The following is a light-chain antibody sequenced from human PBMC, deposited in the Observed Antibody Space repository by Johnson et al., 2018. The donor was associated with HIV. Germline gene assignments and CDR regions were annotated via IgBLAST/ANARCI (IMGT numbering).Light chain of an antibody. CDR1: TSNIGNNY. Sequence: HSVLTQPPSVSATPGQKVTISCSGSTSNIGNNYVSWYQQFPGAAPKLLIYDDNKRPSRIPDRFSGSKSGTSATLGLTGLQPGDEADFYCGAWDSSLSAYVFGSGTKVTVL. J-gene: IGLJ1*01. CDR2: DDN. CDR3: GAWDSSLSAYV. V-gene: IGLV1-51*01.